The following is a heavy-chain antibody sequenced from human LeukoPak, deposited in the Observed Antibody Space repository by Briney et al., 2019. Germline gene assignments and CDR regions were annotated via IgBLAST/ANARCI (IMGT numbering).Heavy chain of an antibody. V-gene: IGHV1-18*01. CDR2: ISAYNGNT. Sequence: ASVKVSCKASGYTFTSYGIRWVRQAPGQGLEWMGWISAYNGNTDYAQSLQGRITMTTDTSTSTAYMALRSLRSDDTAVYYCTRGGYGDDAFDIWGQGTMVTVSS. D-gene: IGHD5-12*01. CDR3: TRGGYGDDAFDI. J-gene: IGHJ3*02. CDR1: GYTFTSYG.